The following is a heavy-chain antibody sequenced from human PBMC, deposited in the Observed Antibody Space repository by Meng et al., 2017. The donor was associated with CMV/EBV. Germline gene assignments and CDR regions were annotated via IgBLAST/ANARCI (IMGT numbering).Heavy chain of an antibody. CDR1: GFTFSSYW. J-gene: IGHJ4*02. V-gene: IGHV3-7*04. D-gene: IGHD3-3*01. CDR2: IKQDGSEK. CDR3: ARGLEWLLLGIFDY. Sequence: GESLKISCAASGFTFSSYWMSWVHQAPGKGLEWVANIKQDGSEKYYVDSVKGRFTISRDNAKNSLYLQMNSLRAEDTAVYYCARGLEWLLLGIFDYWGQGTLVTVSS.